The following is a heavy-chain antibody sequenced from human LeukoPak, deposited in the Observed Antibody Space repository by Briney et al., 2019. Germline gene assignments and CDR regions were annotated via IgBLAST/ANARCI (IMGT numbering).Heavy chain of an antibody. D-gene: IGHD2/OR15-2a*01. Sequence: GGSLRLSCAASGFTFSSYAMSWVRQAPGKGLEWVSAISGSGGSTYYAGSVKGRFTISRDNSKNTLYLQMNSLRAEDTAVYYCAKVKNIILQPDFDYWGQGTLVTVSS. CDR3: AKVKNIILQPDFDY. V-gene: IGHV3-23*01. CDR1: GFTFSSYA. J-gene: IGHJ4*02. CDR2: ISGSGGST.